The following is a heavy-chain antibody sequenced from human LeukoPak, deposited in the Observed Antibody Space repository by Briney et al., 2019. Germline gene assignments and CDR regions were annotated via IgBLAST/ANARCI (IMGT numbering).Heavy chain of an antibody. CDR3: ARDSGLGYSGYDLAW. Sequence: GASVKVSCKASGYTLTGYYMSWVRQAPGQGLEWMGWINPNSGDTNYAQKFQGRVTMTRDTSIRTAYMELSRLRSDDTAVYYCARDSGLGYSGYDLAWWGQGTLVTVSS. V-gene: IGHV1-2*02. J-gene: IGHJ4*02. D-gene: IGHD5-12*01. CDR2: INPNSGDT. CDR1: GYTLTGYY.